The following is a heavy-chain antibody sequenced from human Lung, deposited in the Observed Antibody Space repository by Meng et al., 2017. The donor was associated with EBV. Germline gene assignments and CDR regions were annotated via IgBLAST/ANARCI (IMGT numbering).Heavy chain of an antibody. CDR3: ARSIFSNDFFH. D-gene: IGHD2/OR15-2a*01. CDR1: GYMFTDYY. CDR2: INPSSGGT. V-gene: IGHV1-2*06. J-gene: IGHJ4*02. Sequence: QVQLVQSGAEVKKPXXSVKVSCKASGYMFTDYYMHWVRQAPGQGLAWMGRINPSSGGTDYAQKFQGRVTMTRDTSISTAYMELTSLRSDDTAIYYCARSIFSNDFFHWGQGTLVTVSS.